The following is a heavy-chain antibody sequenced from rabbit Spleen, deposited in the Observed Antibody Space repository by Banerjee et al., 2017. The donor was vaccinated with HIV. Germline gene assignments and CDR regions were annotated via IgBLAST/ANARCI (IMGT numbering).Heavy chain of an antibody. CDR3: ARDTGSTSYWYFAL. CDR1: GFSFNSGYD. CDR2: AYAGSSGST. J-gene: IGHJ4*01. V-gene: IGHV1S45*01. D-gene: IGHD8-1*01. Sequence: QQQLEESGGGLVTPGGSLTLTCKASGFSFNSGYDMCWVRQAPGKGLEWVACAYAGSSGSTYSATWAKGRFTISKTSSTTVTLQMTSLTAADTATYFCARDTGSTSYWYFALWGPGTLVTVS.